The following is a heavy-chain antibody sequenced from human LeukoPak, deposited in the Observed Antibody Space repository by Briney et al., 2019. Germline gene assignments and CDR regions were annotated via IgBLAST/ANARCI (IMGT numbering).Heavy chain of an antibody. Sequence: PGGSPRLSCAASGFTFSDYYMSWIRQAPGEGLEWVSYISSSGSTIYYAASVKGPFAISRDNTNNSLYLHMNSLIAEDTAVYSCARASGGSGTMLGYYYYYYMDVWGKGTTVTISS. CDR1: GFTFSDYY. J-gene: IGHJ6*03. CDR3: ARASGGSGTMLGYYYYYYMDV. V-gene: IGHV3-11*01. D-gene: IGHD3-22*01. CDR2: ISSSGSTI.